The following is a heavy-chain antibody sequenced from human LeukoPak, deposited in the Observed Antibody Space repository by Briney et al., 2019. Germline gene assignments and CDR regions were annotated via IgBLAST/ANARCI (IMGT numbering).Heavy chain of an antibody. V-gene: IGHV3-15*01. CDR1: GFTFNDAW. Sequence: KPGGSLRLFCAASGFTFNDAWMSWVRQTPGKGLEWVGRIQSKTDGGAPDYAAPVKGRFTFSRDDSTNTLYLQMNSLKTEDTAVYYCTTDRGALTSWGQGTLVTVSS. CDR3: TTDRGALTS. CDR2: IQSKTDGGAP. J-gene: IGHJ5*02. D-gene: IGHD3-10*01.